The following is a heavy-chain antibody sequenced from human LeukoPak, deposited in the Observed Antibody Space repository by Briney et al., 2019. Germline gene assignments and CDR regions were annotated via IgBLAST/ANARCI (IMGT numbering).Heavy chain of an antibody. J-gene: IGHJ4*02. D-gene: IGHD3-10*01. CDR2: IKSKTDGGTT. CDR1: GFTFSNAW. V-gene: IGHV3-15*01. CDR3: TTGPGVEWFGEFEYPYFDY. Sequence: GGSLRLSCAASGFTFSNAWMSWVRQAPGKGLEWVGRIKSKTDGGTTDYAAPVKGRFTISRDDSKNTLYLQMNSLKTEDTAVYYCTTGPGVEWFGEFEYPYFDYWGQGTLVTVSS.